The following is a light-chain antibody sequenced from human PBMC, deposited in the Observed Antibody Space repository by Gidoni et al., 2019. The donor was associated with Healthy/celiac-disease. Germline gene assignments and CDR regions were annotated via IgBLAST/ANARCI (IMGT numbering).Light chain of an antibody. CDR2: DAS. Sequence: DIKMTQSPSSLSASVGDRVTITCQASQDISKYLNWYQQKPGKAPKLLIYDASNLKTGVPSRFSESGSGTDLTFTIRSLQPEDIETYHCQQYDNLPMTFGQGTRLEIK. CDR3: QQYDNLPMT. V-gene: IGKV1-33*01. CDR1: QDISKY. J-gene: IGKJ5*01.